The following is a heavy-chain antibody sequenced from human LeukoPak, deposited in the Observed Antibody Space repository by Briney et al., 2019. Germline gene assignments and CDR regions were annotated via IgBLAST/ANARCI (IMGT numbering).Heavy chain of an antibody. J-gene: IGHJ4*02. Sequence: GGSLRLSCAASGFTFSSYSMNWVRQAPGKGLEWVSAISGSGGSTYYADSVKGRFTISRDNSKNTLYLQMNSLRAEDTAVYYCAKVRVPAAGFDYWGQGTLVTVSS. D-gene: IGHD2-2*01. CDR2: ISGSGGST. CDR1: GFTFSSYS. V-gene: IGHV3-23*01. CDR3: AKVRVPAAGFDY.